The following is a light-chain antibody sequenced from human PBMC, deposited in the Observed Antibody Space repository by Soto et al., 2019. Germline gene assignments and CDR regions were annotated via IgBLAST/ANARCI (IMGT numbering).Light chain of an antibody. CDR2: EVT. CDR3: SSFTATSTYV. J-gene: IGLJ1*01. V-gene: IGLV2-14*01. CDR1: SSDVGYYEY. Sequence: QSALTQPASVSGSPGQSITITCTGSSSDVGYYEYVSWFQQHPDKAPRLIIYEVTNRPSGISNRFSGSKSGDTASLTISGLRAEDEADYYCSSFTATSTYVFGTGTKGTVL.